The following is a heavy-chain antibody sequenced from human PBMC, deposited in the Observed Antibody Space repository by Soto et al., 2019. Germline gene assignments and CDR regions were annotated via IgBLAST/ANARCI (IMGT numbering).Heavy chain of an antibody. CDR2: INPNSGGT. CDR3: ARGEDYYDSSGYYN. D-gene: IGHD3-22*01. V-gene: IGHV1-2*02. Sequence: ASVKVSCKASGYTFTGYYMRWVRQAPGQGLEWMGWINPNSGGTNYAQKFQGRVTMTRDTSISTAYMELSRLRSDDTAVYYCARGEDYYDSSGYYNWVQGTLVTVSS. J-gene: IGHJ4*02. CDR1: GYTFTGYY.